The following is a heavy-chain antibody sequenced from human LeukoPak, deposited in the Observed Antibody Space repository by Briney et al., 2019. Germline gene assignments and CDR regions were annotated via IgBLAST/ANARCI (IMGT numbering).Heavy chain of an antibody. J-gene: IGHJ4*02. CDR2: IYYSGST. V-gene: IGHV4-59*12. CDR3: ASRDNTSGYYFDY. Sequence: PSETLSLTCTVSGGSISSYYWSWIRQPPGKGLEWIGYIYYSGSTNYNPSLKSRVTISVDTSKNQFSLKLSSVTAADTAVYYCASRDNTSGYYFDYWGQGTLVTVSS. D-gene: IGHD2/OR15-2a*01. CDR1: GGSISSYY.